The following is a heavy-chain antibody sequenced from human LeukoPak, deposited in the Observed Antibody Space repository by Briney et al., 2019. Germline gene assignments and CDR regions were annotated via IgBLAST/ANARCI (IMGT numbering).Heavy chain of an antibody. Sequence: SETLSLTCTVSGGYISSYYWSWIRQPPGKGLEWIGYIYYSGSTNYNPSLKSRVTISVDTSKNQFSLKLSSVTAADTAVYYCARRAIVGAFFDYWGKGTLVTVSS. CDR1: GGYISSYY. CDR3: ARRAIVGAFFDY. CDR2: IYYSGST. D-gene: IGHD1-26*01. J-gene: IGHJ4*02. V-gene: IGHV4-59*08.